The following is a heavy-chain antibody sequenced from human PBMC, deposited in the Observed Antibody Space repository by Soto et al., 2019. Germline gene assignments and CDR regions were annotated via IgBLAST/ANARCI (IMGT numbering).Heavy chain of an antibody. CDR2: ISGSGGST. J-gene: IGHJ1*01. D-gene: IGHD3-10*01. Sequence: GGSLRLSCAASGFTFSSYAMSWVRQAPGKGLEWVSAISGSGGSTYYADSVKGRFTISRDNSKNTLYLQMNSLRAEDTAVYYCAKDLRGGSGSYYNAEYFQHWGQGTLVTVSS. V-gene: IGHV3-23*01. CDR1: GFTFSSYA. CDR3: AKDLRGGSGSYYNAEYFQH.